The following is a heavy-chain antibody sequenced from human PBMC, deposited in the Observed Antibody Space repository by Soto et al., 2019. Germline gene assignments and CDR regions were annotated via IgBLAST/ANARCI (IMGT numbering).Heavy chain of an antibody. Sequence: LRLSCAASGFTFSSYGMHWVRQAPGKGLEWVAVIWYDGSNKYYADSVKGRLTISRDNSKNTLYLQMNSLRAEDTAVYYCARDLYYDFWSGYYPRYYYYYGMEVWGKGTKFTVSS. V-gene: IGHV3-33*01. D-gene: IGHD3-3*01. CDR3: ARDLYYDFWSGYYPRYYYYYGMEV. CDR1: GFTFSSYG. J-gene: IGHJ6*04. CDR2: IWYDGSNK.